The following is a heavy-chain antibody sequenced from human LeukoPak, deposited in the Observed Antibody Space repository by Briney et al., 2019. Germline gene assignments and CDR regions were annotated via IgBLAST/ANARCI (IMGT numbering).Heavy chain of an antibody. CDR3: ATLGLASDAFDI. Sequence: SETLSLTCTVSGGSISSSSYYWGWIRQPPGKGLEWIGSIYYSGSTYYNPSLKSRVTISVDKSKNQFSLKLSSVTAADTAVYYCATLGLASDAFDIWGQGTMVTVSS. CDR2: IYYSGST. CDR1: GGSISSSSYY. V-gene: IGHV4-39*07. J-gene: IGHJ3*02.